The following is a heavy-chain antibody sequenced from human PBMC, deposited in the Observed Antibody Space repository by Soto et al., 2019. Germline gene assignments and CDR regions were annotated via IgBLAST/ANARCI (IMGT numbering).Heavy chain of an antibody. CDR2: TNDSGST. J-gene: IGHJ4*02. CDR3: AKRIGFCSGDGCYRGFDC. V-gene: IGHV4-34*01. Sequence: QVQLQQGGAGLLKPSETLSLTCAVSGASLSGYYRSWIRQPPGKGLEWIGETNDSGSTSYNPSLKSRVTISVDTSKNQFSLKLTSMTAADTAVYYCAKRIGFCSGDGCYRGFDCWGQGTLVTVSS. D-gene: IGHD2-15*01. CDR1: GASLSGYY.